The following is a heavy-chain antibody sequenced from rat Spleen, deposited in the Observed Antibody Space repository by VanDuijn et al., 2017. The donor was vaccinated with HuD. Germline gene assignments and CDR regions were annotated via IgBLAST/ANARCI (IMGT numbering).Heavy chain of an antibody. D-gene: IGHD1-2*01. CDR2: ISYDGSST. J-gene: IGHJ2*01. V-gene: IGHV5-29*01. Sequence: EVQLVESGGGLVQPGRSLKLSCAASGFTFSDYGMAWVRQAPTKGLEWVATISYDGSSTYYRDSVKGRFTISRDNAKSSLYLQMDSLRSEDTATYYCTTATLHFDYWGQGVMVTVSS. CDR1: GFTFSDYG. CDR3: TTATLHFDY.